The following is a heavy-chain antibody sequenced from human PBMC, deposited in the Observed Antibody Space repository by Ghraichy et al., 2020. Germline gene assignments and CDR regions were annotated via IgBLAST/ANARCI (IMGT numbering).Heavy chain of an antibody. CDR3: ARGLGSTAMVRY. CDR1: GGSFSGYY. CDR2: INHSGST. V-gene: IGHV4-34*01. D-gene: IGHD5-18*01. J-gene: IGHJ4*02. Sequence: SETLSLTCAVYGGSFSGYYWSWIRQPPGKGLEWIGEINHSGSTNYNPSLKSRVTISVDTSKNQFSLKLSSVTAAETAVYYCARGLGSTAMVRYWVQGTLV.